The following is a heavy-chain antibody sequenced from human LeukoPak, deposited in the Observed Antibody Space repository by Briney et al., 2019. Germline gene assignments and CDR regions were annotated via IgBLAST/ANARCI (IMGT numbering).Heavy chain of an antibody. CDR2: INPNSGGT. D-gene: IGHD2-2*02. V-gene: IGHV1-2*02. Sequence: ASVKVSCKASGYTFTDYYIHWVRQAPGQGLEWMGWINPNSGGTNYAQKFQGRVTMTRDTSISTAYMELNRLRSDDTAVYYCARDDTDPPLHYWGQGTLVTVSS. J-gene: IGHJ4*02. CDR3: ARDDTDPPLHY. CDR1: GYTFTDYY.